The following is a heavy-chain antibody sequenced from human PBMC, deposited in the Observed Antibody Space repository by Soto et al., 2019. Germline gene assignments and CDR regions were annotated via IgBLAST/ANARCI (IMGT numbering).Heavy chain of an antibody. CDR2: ISAYNGNT. V-gene: IGHV1-18*01. Sequence: ASVKVSCKASGYTFTSYGISWVRQAPGQGLEWMGWISAYNGNTNYAQKLQGWVTMTRDTSISTAYMELSRLRSDDTAVYYCARVSGGGATFYYFDYWGQGTLVTVSS. CDR3: ARVSGGGATFYYFDY. J-gene: IGHJ4*02. CDR1: GYTFTSYG. D-gene: IGHD6-19*01.